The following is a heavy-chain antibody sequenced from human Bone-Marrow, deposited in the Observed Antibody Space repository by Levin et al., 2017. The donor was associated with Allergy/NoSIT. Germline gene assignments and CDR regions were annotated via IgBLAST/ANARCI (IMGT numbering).Heavy chain of an antibody. D-gene: IGHD5-24*01. CDR1: GFTVSDHY. V-gene: IGHV3-53*01. J-gene: IGHJ4*02. CDR2: IYSGGHI. Sequence: PGGSLRLSCAVSGFTVSDHYMSWVRQAPGKGLEWVSVIYSGGHISYADSVKGRFTISRDTSNNMLYLEMNSLRVEDTAVYYCYRDRRDAGNVWGQGTLVTVSS. CDR3: YRDRRDAGNV.